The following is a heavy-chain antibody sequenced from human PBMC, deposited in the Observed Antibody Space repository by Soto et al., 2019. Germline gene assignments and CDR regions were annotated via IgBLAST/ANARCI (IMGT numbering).Heavy chain of an antibody. CDR2: IFSSDSSA. J-gene: IGHJ4*02. V-gene: IGHV5-51*01. CDR3: GTWRGSCWFDY. D-gene: IGHD6-19*01. CDR1: GFTFSSYS. Sequence: PGESLKISCKASGFTFSSYSLGWVRHMPGKGLQWMGNIFSSDSSAKYSPSFVGQVTISVDRSINTAYLQWSSLKASDTAIYYCGTWRGSCWFDYWGPGTLVTVSS.